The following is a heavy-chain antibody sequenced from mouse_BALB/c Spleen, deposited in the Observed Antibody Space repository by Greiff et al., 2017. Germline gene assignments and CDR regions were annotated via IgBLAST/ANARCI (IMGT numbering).Heavy chain of an antibody. V-gene: IGHV5-6-5*01. CDR1: GFPFSSYA. CDR3: ARADYPFAY. J-gene: IGHJ3*01. Sequence: DVKLVESGGGLVKPGGSLKLSCAASGFPFSSYAMSWVRQTPEKRLEWVASISSGGSTYYPDSVKGRFTISRDNARNILYLQMSSLRSEDTAMYYCARADYPFAYWGQGTLVTVSA. D-gene: IGHD2-4*01. CDR2: ISSGGST.